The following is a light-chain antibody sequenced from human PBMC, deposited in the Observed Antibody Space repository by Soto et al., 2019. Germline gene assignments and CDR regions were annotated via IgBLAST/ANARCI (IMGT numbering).Light chain of an antibody. CDR1: QSVTRSS. J-gene: IGKJ1*01. Sequence: EVVLTQSPATLYLSPGERATLSCRASQSVTRSSLAWYQQKPGQSPRLLISGASSRATGIPDRFSGGGSGTDFIFNISSLEPEDVAMYYCLHYGTAQWTFGQGTKV. CDR3: LHYGTAQWT. CDR2: GAS. V-gene: IGKV3-20*01.